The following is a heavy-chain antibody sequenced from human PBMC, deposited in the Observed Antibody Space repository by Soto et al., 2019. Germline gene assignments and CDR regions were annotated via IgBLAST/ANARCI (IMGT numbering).Heavy chain of an antibody. CDR3: ARTPQPLYYFDY. V-gene: IGHV4-39*01. CDR2: VFYSGNT. Sequence: PSETLSLTCTVSGGSISSSSYYWGWIRQPPGKGLEWIGNVFYSGNTYYNPSLKSRLTISVDTSKNQFSLKLSSVTAADTAVYYCARTPQPLYYFDYWGQGTLVTVS. CDR1: GGSISSSSYY. J-gene: IGHJ4*02. D-gene: IGHD6-13*01.